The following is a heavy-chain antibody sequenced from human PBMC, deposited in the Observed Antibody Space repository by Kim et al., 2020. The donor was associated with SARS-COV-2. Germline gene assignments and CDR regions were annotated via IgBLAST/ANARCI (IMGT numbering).Heavy chain of an antibody. Sequence: GGSLRLSCAASGFGFDTHSMNWVRQAPRKGLEWVSSIGGTANYIYYADSVKGRFTISRDNAKNSLFLQMNSLRAEDTAVYYCARGGYCSSTSCYFYYY. CDR1: GFGFDTHS. CDR3: ARGGYCSSTSCYFYYY. CDR2: IGGTANYI. D-gene: IGHD2-2*01. J-gene: IGHJ6*01. V-gene: IGHV3-21*01.